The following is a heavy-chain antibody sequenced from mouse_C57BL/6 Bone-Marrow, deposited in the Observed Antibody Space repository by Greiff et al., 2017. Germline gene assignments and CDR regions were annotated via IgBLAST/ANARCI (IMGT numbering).Heavy chain of an antibody. D-gene: IGHD1-1*01. V-gene: IGHV5-6*01. CDR1: GFTFSSYG. Sequence: VKLQQSGADLVKPGASLKLSCAASGFTFSSYGMYWVSQTPDKSLEWVATISSGGGYTYYTDSLKGQVTIPRDNAENTLYLQMSSLKSEDTAVDYCARLGTTVGLADWGTGTTVTVSA. CDR2: ISSGGGYT. J-gene: IGHJ1*03. CDR3: ARLGTTVGLAD.